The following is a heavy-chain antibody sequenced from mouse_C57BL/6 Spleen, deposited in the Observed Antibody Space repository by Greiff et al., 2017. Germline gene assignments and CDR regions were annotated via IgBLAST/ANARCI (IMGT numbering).Heavy chain of an antibody. D-gene: IGHD2-3*01. J-gene: IGHJ4*01. CDR2: IYPGDGDT. CDR1: GYAFSSSW. CDR3: ARGVIYDGFTNAMDY. V-gene: IGHV1-82*01. Sequence: QVQLQQSGPELVKPGASVKISCKASGYAFSSSWMNWVKQRPGKGLEWIGRIYPGDGDTNYNGKFKGKATLTADKSSSTAYMQLSSLTSEDSAVYFCARGVIYDGFTNAMDYWGQGTSVTVSS.